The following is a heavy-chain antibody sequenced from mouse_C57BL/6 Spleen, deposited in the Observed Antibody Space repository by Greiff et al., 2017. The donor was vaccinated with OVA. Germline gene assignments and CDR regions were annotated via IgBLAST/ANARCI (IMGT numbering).Heavy chain of an antibody. CDR2: INPNNGGT. D-gene: IGHD1-1*01. J-gene: IGHJ1*03. V-gene: IGHV1-18*01. CDR3: ARLDTVERWYFDV. Sequence: EVQLQQSGPELVKPGASVKIPCKASGYTFTDYNMDWVKQSHGKSLEWIGDINPNNGGTIYNQKFKGKATLTVDKSSSTAYMELRSLTSEDTAVYYCARLDTVERWYFDVWGTGTTVTVSS. CDR1: GYTFTDYN.